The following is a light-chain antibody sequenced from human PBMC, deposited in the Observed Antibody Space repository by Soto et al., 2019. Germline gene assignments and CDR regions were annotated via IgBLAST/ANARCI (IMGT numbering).Light chain of an antibody. CDR2: GSS. J-gene: IGKJ1*01. Sequence: EIVLTQSPGTLSLSPGERATLSCRASQSVSSSYLAWYQQKPGLAPRLLVYGSSNRATGVSDRFSGSGSGTDFTLTISSLEPEDFAVYYCLQSDNSPRTFGQGTKVEI. CDR3: LQSDNSPRT. V-gene: IGKV3-20*01. CDR1: QSVSSSY.